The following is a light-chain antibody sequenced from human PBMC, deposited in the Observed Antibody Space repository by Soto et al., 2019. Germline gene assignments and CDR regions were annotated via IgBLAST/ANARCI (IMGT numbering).Light chain of an antibody. CDR3: SSYTSSSTLL. CDR1: SSDVGGYNF. J-gene: IGLJ2*01. Sequence: QLVLTQPASVSGSPGQSITMSCTGTSSDVGGYNFVSWYQQHPGKAPKLMIYDVSHRPSGVSNRFSGSKSGNTASLTISGLQAEDEADYYCSSYTSSSTLLFGGGTKLTVL. CDR2: DVS. V-gene: IGLV2-14*01.